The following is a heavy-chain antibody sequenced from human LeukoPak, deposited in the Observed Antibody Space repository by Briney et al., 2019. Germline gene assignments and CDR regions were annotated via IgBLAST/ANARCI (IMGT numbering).Heavy chain of an antibody. J-gene: IGHJ4*02. CDR1: GGSISSSSYY. Sequence: SETLSLTWTVSGGSISSSSYYWGWIRQPPGKGLEWIGSIYYSGSTYYNPSLKSRVTISVDTSKNQFSLKLSSVTAVDTAVYYCARGTLLPNDYWGQGTLVTVSS. D-gene: IGHD1-1*01. CDR3: ARGTLLPNDY. V-gene: IGHV4-39*01. CDR2: IYYSGST.